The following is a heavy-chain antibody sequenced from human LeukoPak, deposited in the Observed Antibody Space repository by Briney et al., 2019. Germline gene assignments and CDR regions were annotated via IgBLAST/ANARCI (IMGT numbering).Heavy chain of an antibody. D-gene: IGHD6-19*01. J-gene: IGHJ5*02. CDR2: IYYSGST. CDR1: GGSISTYS. CDR3: ARAHSSGWPHMFDP. V-gene: IGHV4-59*13. Sequence: SETLSLTCTVSGGSISTYSWTSIRQPPGKGLEWIGNIYYSGSTNYNPSLKSRVTISIDTSKNQFSLKVSSVTAADTAVYYCARAHSSGWPHMFDPWGQGTLVTVPS.